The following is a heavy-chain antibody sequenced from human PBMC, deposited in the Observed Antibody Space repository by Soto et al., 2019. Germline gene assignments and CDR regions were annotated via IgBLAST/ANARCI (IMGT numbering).Heavy chain of an antibody. J-gene: IGHJ4*02. D-gene: IGHD1-26*01. CDR1: NASITSSGYY. V-gene: IGHV4-31*03. CDR2: IYHSGST. Sequence: QVQLQESGPRLVEASQTLSLTCTVSNASITSSGYYWSWVRQPPGKRLEWIGYIYHSGSTFYSPSLQSRLTMSVDTSKHQFSLTLRSVTAADTAVYHCARMSGTYYGPDYWGQGTLVTVSS. CDR3: ARMSGTYYGPDY.